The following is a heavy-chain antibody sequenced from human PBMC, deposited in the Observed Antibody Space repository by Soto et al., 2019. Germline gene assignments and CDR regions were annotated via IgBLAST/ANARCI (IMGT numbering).Heavy chain of an antibody. V-gene: IGHV1-69*02. Sequence: GASVKVSCKASGGTFSSYTISWVRQAPGQGLEWMGRIIPILGIANYAQKFQGRVTITADKSTSTAYMELSSLRSEDTAVYYCASSPYQLLDEYYYYYMDVWGKGTTVTVSS. D-gene: IGHD2-2*01. CDR2: IIPILGIA. CDR3: ASSPYQLLDEYYYYYMDV. CDR1: GGTFSSYT. J-gene: IGHJ6*03.